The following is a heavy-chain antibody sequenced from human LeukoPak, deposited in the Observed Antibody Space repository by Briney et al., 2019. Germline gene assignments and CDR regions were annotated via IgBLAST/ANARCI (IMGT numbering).Heavy chain of an antibody. Sequence: GGSLRLSCAASGFTFSSYAMSWVRQAPGKGLEWVSSISGTGGSTNYADSVKGRFTISRDNSKNTLYLQMNSLRAEDTAVYYCAKRRSPMVRGVNVDYWGQGTLVTVFS. J-gene: IGHJ4*02. D-gene: IGHD3-10*01. CDR3: AKRRSPMVRGVNVDY. CDR1: GFTFSSYA. CDR2: ISGTGGST. V-gene: IGHV3-23*01.